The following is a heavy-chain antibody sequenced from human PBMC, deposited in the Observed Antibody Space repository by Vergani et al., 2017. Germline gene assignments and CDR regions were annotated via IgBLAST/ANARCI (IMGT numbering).Heavy chain of an antibody. Sequence: EAQLAESGGGLVQPGGSLRLSCAASGFTFSSYSMNWVRQAPGKGLEWVSSISSSSSYIYYADSVKGRFTISRDNAKNSLYLQMNSLRAEDTAVYYCAVNTAFYYYYGMDVWGQGTTVTVSS. CDR3: AVNTAFYYYYGMDV. CDR2: ISSSSSYI. CDR1: GFTFSSYS. V-gene: IGHV3-21*01. D-gene: IGHD5-18*01. J-gene: IGHJ6*02.